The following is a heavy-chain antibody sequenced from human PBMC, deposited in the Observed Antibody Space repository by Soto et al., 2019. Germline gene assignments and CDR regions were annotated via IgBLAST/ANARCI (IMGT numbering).Heavy chain of an antibody. Sequence: QVELKESGGGVVQPGRSLTLSCAASGFTFSNYGMHWVRQSPGKGLEWVAAIFDDGSNNQYADSVKGRFSISRDNSKDTLFLQMNNLRAEDTAVYYFARWIGKVTFDCWGQGTLVTVSS. V-gene: IGHV3-33*01. J-gene: IGHJ4*02. CDR2: IFDDGSNN. D-gene: IGHD3-10*01. CDR1: GFTFSNYG. CDR3: ARWIGKVTFDC.